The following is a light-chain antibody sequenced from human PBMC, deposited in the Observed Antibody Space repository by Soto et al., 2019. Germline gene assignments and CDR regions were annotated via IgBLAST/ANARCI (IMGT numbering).Light chain of an antibody. Sequence: HSALTQPASVSGSPGQSITISCTGTSSDVGGYNYVSWYQQHPGKAPKLMIYDVSNRPSGVSNRFSGSKSGNTASLTISGLQAEDEADYYCSSYTSSSTLAVFGGGTQLTVL. CDR2: DVS. J-gene: IGLJ7*01. CDR1: SSDVGGYNY. V-gene: IGLV2-14*01. CDR3: SSYTSSSTLAV.